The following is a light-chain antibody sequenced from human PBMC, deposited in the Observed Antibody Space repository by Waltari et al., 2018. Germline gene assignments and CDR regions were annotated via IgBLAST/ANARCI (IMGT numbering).Light chain of an antibody. CDR1: QSVSSW. CDR2: KAS. CDR3: QQYNPSSPWT. Sequence: DIHMTQSPPTLSASVGDRVTITCRATQSVSSWLAWYQQKPNKAPKLLIYKASTLETGVPSRFSGSGSGTEFSLTIDSLQPEDFATYYCQQYNPSSPWTFGQGTKV. J-gene: IGKJ1*01. V-gene: IGKV1-5*03.